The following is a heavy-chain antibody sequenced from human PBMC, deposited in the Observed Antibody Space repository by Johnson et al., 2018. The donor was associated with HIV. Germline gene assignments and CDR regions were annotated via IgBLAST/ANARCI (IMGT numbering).Heavy chain of an antibody. CDR2: IGTVGDT. V-gene: IGHV3-13*01. D-gene: IGHD2-15*01. J-gene: IGHJ3*01. CDR3: ARACRCAHCYSAQAFDV. CDR1: GFTFSSYD. Sequence: VQLVESGGGLVQPGGSLRLSCAASGFTFSSYDMHWVRQATGKGLEWVSAIGTVGDTYYVGSVKGRFTISRDNAKNSLYLQVNSLRAGDTAVYYCARACRCAHCYSAQAFDVWGQGTMVTVSS.